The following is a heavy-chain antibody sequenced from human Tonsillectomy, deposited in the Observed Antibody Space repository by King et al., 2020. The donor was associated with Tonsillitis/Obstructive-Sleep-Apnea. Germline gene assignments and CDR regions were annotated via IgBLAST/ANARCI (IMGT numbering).Heavy chain of an antibody. J-gene: IGHJ6*03. V-gene: IGHV1-69*12. CDR3: ARGTVVPADLYYYYYMDV. D-gene: IGHD2-2*01. CDR2: IIPIFGTA. Sequence: QLVQSGAEVKKPGSSVKVSCKASGGTFSSYAIRWVRQAPGQWLEWMGGIIPIFGTANYAQKFQGRVTITADESTSTAYMELSSLRSEDTAVYYCARGTVVPADLYYYYYMDVWGKGTTVTVSS. CDR1: GGTFSSYA.